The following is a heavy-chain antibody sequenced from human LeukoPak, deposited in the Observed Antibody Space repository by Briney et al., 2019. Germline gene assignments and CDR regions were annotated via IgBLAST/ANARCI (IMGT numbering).Heavy chain of an antibody. D-gene: IGHD4-23*01. J-gene: IGHJ4*02. CDR3: ARGLYGDPVGFDF. CDR1: GFTFSSYA. V-gene: IGHV3-23*01. Sequence: GSLSLSCAASGFTFSSYAMSWVRQAPGKGLEWVSASSGSGGSTYYADSVKGRFTISRDNAQNALYLQMHSLRAEDTAVYYCARGLYGDPVGFDFWGQGILVTVSS. CDR2: SSGSGGST.